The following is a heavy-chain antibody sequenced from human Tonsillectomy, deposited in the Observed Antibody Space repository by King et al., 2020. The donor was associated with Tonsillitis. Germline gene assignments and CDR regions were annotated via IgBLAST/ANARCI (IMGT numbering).Heavy chain of an antibody. Sequence: VQLVESGGGLVQPGGSLRLSCAASGFTFSSFAMTWVRQAPGKGLGWVSSISDSAGGTYYADSVNGRFTISRDNSKNTMYLQVNGLRAEDTAVYYCAKLLRSGYHLYYMDVWGKGTTVTVSS. D-gene: IGHD3-3*01. CDR2: ISDSAGGT. CDR3: AKLLRSGYHLYYMDV. V-gene: IGHV3-23*04. J-gene: IGHJ6*03. CDR1: GFTFSSFA.